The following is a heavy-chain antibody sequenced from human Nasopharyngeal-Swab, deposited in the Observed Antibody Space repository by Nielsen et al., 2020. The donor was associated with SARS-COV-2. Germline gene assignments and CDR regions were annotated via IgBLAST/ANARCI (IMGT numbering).Heavy chain of an antibody. V-gene: IGHV3-30-3*01. CDR3: ARDGLTYYDILTGYSWFDP. Sequence: GESLKISCAASGFTFSSYAMHWVRQAPGKGLEWVAVISYDGSNKYYADSVKGRFTISRDNSKNALYLQMNSLRAEDTAVYYCARDGLTYYDILTGYSWFDPWGQGTLVTVSS. CDR1: GFTFSSYA. D-gene: IGHD3-9*01. J-gene: IGHJ5*02. CDR2: ISYDGSNK.